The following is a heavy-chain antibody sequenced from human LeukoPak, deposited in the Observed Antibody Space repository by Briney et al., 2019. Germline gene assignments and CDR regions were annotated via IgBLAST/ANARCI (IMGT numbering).Heavy chain of an antibody. CDR1: GGSISSSNW. CDR2: IYHSGSA. CDR3: ASAGHDGSGYKVC. D-gene: IGHD3-22*01. J-gene: IGHJ4*02. V-gene: IGHV4-4*02. Sequence: PSGTLSLTCAVSGGSISSSNWWSWVRQPPGKGLEWIGVIYHSGSANYNPSLKSRVTISVDKSKNQFSLKLSSVTAADTAVYYCASAGHDGSGYKVCWGQGTLVTVSS.